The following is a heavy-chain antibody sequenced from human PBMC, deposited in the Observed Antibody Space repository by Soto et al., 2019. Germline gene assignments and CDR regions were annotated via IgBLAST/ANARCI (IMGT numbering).Heavy chain of an antibody. CDR3: ARGPQDILDH. Sequence: QVQLVQSGAEVKKPGASVKVSCKASGYTFTSYDIHWVRQAPGQGLEWMGWMNANSGNTGFAQKFQGRVTMTRNTSISTAYMELSRPSSEDTAVYYCARGPQDILDHWGQGTLVTVSS. J-gene: IGHJ4*02. D-gene: IGHD2-15*01. V-gene: IGHV1-8*01. CDR2: MNANSGNT. CDR1: GYTFTSYD.